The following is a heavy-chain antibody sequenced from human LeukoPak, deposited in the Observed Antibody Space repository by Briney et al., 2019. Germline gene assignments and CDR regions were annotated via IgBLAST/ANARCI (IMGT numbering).Heavy chain of an antibody. Sequence: SETLSLTCAVYGGSFSGYYWSWIRQPAGKGLEWIGRIYTSGSTNYNPSLKSRVTMSVDTSKNQFSLKLSSVTAADTAVYYCASKGYSSGDYWGQGTLVTVSS. J-gene: IGHJ4*02. CDR2: IYTSGST. CDR1: GGSFSGYY. V-gene: IGHV4-59*10. D-gene: IGHD6-19*01. CDR3: ASKGYSSGDY.